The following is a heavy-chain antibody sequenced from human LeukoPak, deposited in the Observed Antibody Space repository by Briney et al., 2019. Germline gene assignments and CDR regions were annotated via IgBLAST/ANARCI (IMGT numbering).Heavy chain of an antibody. CDR3: ARQVNRNYGDFDY. J-gene: IGHJ4*02. Sequence: GESLKISCTGSGYSFTSYWIGWVRPMPGKGLEWMGIIYTGDSDTRYSPSFQGQVTISADKSISTDYLQWSSLKASDTAKYYSARQVNRNYGDFDYWGQGTLVTVSS. D-gene: IGHD1-7*01. CDR1: GYSFTSYW. CDR2: IYTGDSDT. V-gene: IGHV5-51*01.